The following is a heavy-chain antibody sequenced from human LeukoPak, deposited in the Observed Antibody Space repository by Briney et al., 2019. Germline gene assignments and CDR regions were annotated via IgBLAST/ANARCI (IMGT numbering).Heavy chain of an antibody. J-gene: IGHJ6*02. CDR3: AKDRSYGLDV. CDR1: GFTFSSYG. CDR2: ISGGGGST. Sequence: GGSLRLSCAASGFTFSSYGMSWVRQAPGKGLEWVSAISGGGGSTYYADSVKGRFTISRDNSKNTLYLQMNSLRVEDTAVYYCAKDRSYGLDVWGQGTTVTVSS. V-gene: IGHV3-23*01.